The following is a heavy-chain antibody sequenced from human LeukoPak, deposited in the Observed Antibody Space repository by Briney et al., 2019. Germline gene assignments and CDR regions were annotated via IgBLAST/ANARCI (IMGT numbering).Heavy chain of an antibody. D-gene: IGHD3-3*01. J-gene: IGHJ3*02. Sequence: GGSLRLSCAASGFTFSSYSMNWVRQAPGKGLGWVSSISSSSSYIYYADSVKGRFTISRDNAKNSLYLQMNSLRAEDTAVYYCARAGTIFGSAFDIWGQGTMVTVSS. CDR2: ISSSSSYI. CDR1: GFTFSSYS. CDR3: ARAGTIFGSAFDI. V-gene: IGHV3-21*01.